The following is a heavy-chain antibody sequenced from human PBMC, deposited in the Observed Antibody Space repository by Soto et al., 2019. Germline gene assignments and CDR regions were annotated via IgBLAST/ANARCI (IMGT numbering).Heavy chain of an antibody. D-gene: IGHD1-1*01. J-gene: IGHJ5*02. Sequence: SETLSLTCTVSGASISGFYWSWIRKSAGKGLEWIGRIYATGTTDYNPSLKSRVMMSVDTSKKQFSLKLRSVTAADTAVYYCVRDGTKTLRDWLDPWGQGISVTVSS. V-gene: IGHV4-4*07. CDR2: IYATGTT. CDR3: VRDGTKTLRDWLDP. CDR1: GASISGFY.